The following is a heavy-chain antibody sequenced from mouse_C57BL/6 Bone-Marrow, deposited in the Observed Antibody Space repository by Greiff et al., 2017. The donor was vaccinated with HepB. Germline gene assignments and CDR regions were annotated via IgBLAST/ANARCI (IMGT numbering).Heavy chain of an antibody. J-gene: IGHJ4*01. CDR1: GYTFTSYW. V-gene: IGHV1-72*01. CDR2: IDPNSGGT. CDR3: ARRRRYYAMDY. Sequence: VQLQQPGAELVKPGASVKLSCKASGYTFTSYWMHWVKQRPGRGLKWIGRIDPNSGGTKYNEKFKSKATLTVDKPSSTAYMQLSSLTSEDSAVYYCARRRRYYAMDYWGQGTSVTVSS.